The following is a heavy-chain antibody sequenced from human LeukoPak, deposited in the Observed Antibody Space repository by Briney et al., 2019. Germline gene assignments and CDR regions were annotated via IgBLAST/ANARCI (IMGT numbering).Heavy chain of an antibody. J-gene: IGHJ5*02. V-gene: IGHV5-51*07. Sequence: GESLKISCKGTGYSFRSYWIGWVHQMPGKGMEWMGVIYPCDSRTRYNPSLQGQVTIPFDKSINTASLEWVSLKASDTAMYYCACRDLTSTWSYPWGQGTLVTVSS. CDR3: ACRDLTSTWSYP. CDR2: IYPCDSRT. D-gene: IGHD2-2*01. CDR1: GYSFRSYW.